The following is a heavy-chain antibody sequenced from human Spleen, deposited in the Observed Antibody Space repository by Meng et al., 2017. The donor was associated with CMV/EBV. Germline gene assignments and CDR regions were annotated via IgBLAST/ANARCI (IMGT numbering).Heavy chain of an antibody. CDR1: GGSVSSGSYY. J-gene: IGHJ4*02. CDR3: TRQRVSGSITIFGVVINPPGFDY. Sequence: SETLSLTCTVSGGSVSSGSYYWSWIRQPPGKGLEWIGYIYYSGSTYYNPSLKSRVTISVDTSKNQFSLKLSSVTAADTAVYYCTRQRVSGSITIFGVVINPPGFDYWGQGTLVTVSS. CDR2: IYYSGST. V-gene: IGHV4-61*01. D-gene: IGHD3-3*01.